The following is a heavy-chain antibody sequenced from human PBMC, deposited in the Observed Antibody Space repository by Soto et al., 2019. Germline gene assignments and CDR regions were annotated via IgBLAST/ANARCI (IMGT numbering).Heavy chain of an antibody. J-gene: IGHJ5*02. CDR2: INGSGTIT. Sequence: GRSLRLSCAASGFTVSSYAMTWVRQPPGKGLEWVSIINGSGTITLTADSVKGLFTISRDNANNTLYRQMSGLRAEDSAVSYCSKDLSSGVLRNWFDPWAQGTNVTVSS. D-gene: IGHD6-19*01. CDR3: SKDLSSGVLRNWFDP. V-gene: IGHV3-23*01. CDR1: GFTVSSYA.